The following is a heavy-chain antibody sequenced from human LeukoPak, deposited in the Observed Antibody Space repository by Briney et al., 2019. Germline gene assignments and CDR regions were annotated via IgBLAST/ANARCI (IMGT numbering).Heavy chain of an antibody. V-gene: IGHV1-69*11. CDR3: TIIPNVILFTHYFEY. J-gene: IGHJ4*02. CDR2: IIPFLGTT. Sequence: SVKVSCKASGGVFTTYAVSWVRQAPGQGLEWMGSIIPFLGTTNYAQKFQGRVTITADEPTRTAYMELTYVRSDDTAVYYCTIIPNVILFTHYFEYWGQGTLATVSS. D-gene: IGHD2-21*01. CDR1: GGVFTTYA.